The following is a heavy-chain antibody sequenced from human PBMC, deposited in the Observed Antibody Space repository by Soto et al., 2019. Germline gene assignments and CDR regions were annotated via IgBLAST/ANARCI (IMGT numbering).Heavy chain of an antibody. J-gene: IGHJ4*02. V-gene: IGHV3-7*01. CDR2: IKQDGSEK. CDR3: ARVRDCTNGVCYIGYYFDY. CDR1: GFTFSSYG. D-gene: IGHD2-8*01. Sequence: GGSLRLSCAASGFTFSSYGMHWVRQAPGKGLEWVANIKQDGSEKYYVDSVKGRFTISRDNAKNSLYLQMNSLRAEDRAVYYCARVRDCTNGVCYIGYYFDYWGQGTLVTVSS.